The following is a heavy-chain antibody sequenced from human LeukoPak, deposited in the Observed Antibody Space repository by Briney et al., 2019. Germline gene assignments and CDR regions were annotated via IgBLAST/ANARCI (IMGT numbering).Heavy chain of an antibody. Sequence: PGGSLRLSCEPSGFSFSSFWMSCVRQAPGKGLEWVANIKQDGSEENYVDSVKGRFTISSDNAKKSLYLQMNSRRVEETAAYYCARFISLGAWGQGTLVTVCS. J-gene: IGHJ5*02. CDR1: GFSFSSFW. V-gene: IGHV3-7*01. CDR2: IKQDGSEE. CDR3: ARFISLGA. D-gene: IGHD3-10*01.